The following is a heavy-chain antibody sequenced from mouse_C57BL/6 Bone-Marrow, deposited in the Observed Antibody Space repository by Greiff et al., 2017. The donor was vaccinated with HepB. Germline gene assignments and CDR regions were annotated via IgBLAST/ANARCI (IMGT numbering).Heavy chain of an antibody. V-gene: IGHV1-80*01. Sequence: QVQLKQSGAELVKPGASVKISCKASGYAFSSYWMNWVKQRPGKGLEWIGQIYPGDGDTNYNGKFKGKATLTADKSSSTAYMQLSSLTSEDSAVYFCARTLITTDWYFDVWGTGTTVTVSS. J-gene: IGHJ1*03. D-gene: IGHD1-1*01. CDR2: IYPGDGDT. CDR1: GYAFSSYW. CDR3: ARTLITTDWYFDV.